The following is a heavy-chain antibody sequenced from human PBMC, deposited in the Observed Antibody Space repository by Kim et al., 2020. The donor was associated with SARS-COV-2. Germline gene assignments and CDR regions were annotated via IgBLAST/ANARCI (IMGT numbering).Heavy chain of an antibody. CDR1: GGSISSSSYY. D-gene: IGHD1-26*01. J-gene: IGHJ4*02. Sequence: SETLSLTCTVSGGSISSSSYYWGWIRQPPGKGLEWIGSIYYSGSTYYNPSLKSRVTISVDTSKNQFSLKLSSVTAADTAVYYCASLISGSLYYWSQGTLVTVSS. V-gene: IGHV4-39*01. CDR2: IYYSGST. CDR3: ASLISGSLYY.